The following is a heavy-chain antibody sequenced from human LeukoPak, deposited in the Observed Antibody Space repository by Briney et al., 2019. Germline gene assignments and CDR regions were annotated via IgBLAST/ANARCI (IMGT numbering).Heavy chain of an antibody. CDR3: ARIGLYSSASYYFDY. D-gene: IGHD6-19*01. CDR2: TYYSGST. V-gene: IGHV4-39*07. CDR1: GGSISSSTYY. Sequence: SETLSLTCTVSGGSISSSTYYWGWIRQPPGKGLEWIGSTYYSGSTYYNLSLKSRVTIVVDRSKNQFSLKLSSVTAADTAVYYCARIGLYSSASYYFDYWGQGTLVTVSS. J-gene: IGHJ4*02.